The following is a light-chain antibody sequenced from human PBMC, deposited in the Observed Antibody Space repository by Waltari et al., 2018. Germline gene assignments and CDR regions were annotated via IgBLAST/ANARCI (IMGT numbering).Light chain of an antibody. Sequence: EIVLTQSPATLSLSPGERATLSCRASQSISIFLAWYQHKPGQAPRLLIYDASNRATGIPARFSGSGSGTDFTLTISSLEPEDFATYYCQQSYTTPRTYKNPRTFGQGTQVEVK. J-gene: IGKJ1*01. CDR2: DAS. V-gene: IGKV3-11*01. CDR3: QQSYTTPRTYKNPRT. CDR1: QSISIF.